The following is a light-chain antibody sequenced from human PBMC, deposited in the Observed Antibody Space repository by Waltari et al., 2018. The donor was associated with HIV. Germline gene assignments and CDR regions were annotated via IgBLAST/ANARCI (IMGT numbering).Light chain of an antibody. J-gene: IGLJ3*02. V-gene: IGLV3-21*02. CDR3: QLWDTTSDHPV. CDR1: NIGSQS. Sequence: SYVLTQPPSVSVAPRQTARITCGGDNIGSQSVNWYQQKPGQAPLLVVFDDGDRPSGIPERFSGSNSGNTATLTIGRVEAGDEADYYCQLWDTTSDHPVFGGGTKLTVL. CDR2: DDG.